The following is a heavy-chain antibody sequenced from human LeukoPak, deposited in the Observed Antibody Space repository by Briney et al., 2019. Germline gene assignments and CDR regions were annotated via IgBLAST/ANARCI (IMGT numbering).Heavy chain of an antibody. CDR2: ISWNSGSI. V-gene: IGHV3-9*01. CDR1: GFTFDDYA. Sequence: SGRSLRLSCAASGFTFDDYAMHWVRQAPGKGLEWVSGISWNSGSIGYADSVKGRFTISRDNAKNSLYLQMNSLRAEDTALYYCAKDHLATTVTTYWFDPWGQGTLVTVSS. CDR3: AKDHLATTVTTYWFDP. J-gene: IGHJ5*02. D-gene: IGHD4-17*01.